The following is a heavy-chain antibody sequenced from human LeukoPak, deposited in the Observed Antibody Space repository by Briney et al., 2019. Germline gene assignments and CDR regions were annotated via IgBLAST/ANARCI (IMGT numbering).Heavy chain of an antibody. CDR3: ARGVGGPGYSYGPAPYYFDY. CDR2: ISGSGGST. J-gene: IGHJ4*02. D-gene: IGHD5-18*01. Sequence: GGSLRLSCAASGFTFSNYAMSWVRQAPGKGLEWVSAISGSGGSTYYADSVKGRFTISRDNAKNSLYLQMNSLRAEDTALYHCARGVGGPGYSYGPAPYYFDYWGQGTLVTVSS. CDR1: GFTFSNYA. V-gene: IGHV3-23*01.